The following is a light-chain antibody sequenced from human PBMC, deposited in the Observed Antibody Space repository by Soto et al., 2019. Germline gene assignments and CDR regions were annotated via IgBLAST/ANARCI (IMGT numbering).Light chain of an antibody. J-gene: IGKJ5*01. Sequence: EVVLTQSPVTLSLSPGERATLSCRASQSFRGLLAWYQQKPGQAPRLLIYDAYNRATGIPPRFSGSGSGTDFTLTISSLEPEDSAVYYCQQYNNWPITFGQGTRLEIK. CDR3: QQYNNWPIT. CDR1: QSFRGL. CDR2: DAY. V-gene: IGKV3-11*01.